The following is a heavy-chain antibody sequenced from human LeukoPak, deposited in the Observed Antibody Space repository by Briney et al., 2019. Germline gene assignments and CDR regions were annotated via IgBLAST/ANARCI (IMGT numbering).Heavy chain of an antibody. J-gene: IGHJ4*02. CDR3: ANVGIAAAGTLDY. V-gene: IGHV3-23*01. D-gene: IGHD6-13*01. CDR1: GFTFSSYA. CDR2: ISGSGGST. Sequence: GGSLRLSCAASGFTFSSYAMSWVRQAPGKGLEWVSAISGSGGSTYYADSVKGRFTISRDNSKNTLYLQMNSLRAEDTAVYHCANVGIAAAGTLDYWGQGTLVTVSS.